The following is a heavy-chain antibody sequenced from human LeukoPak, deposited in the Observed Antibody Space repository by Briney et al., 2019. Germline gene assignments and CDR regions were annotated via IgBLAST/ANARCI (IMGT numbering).Heavy chain of an antibody. CDR2: IIPMLGIA. CDR1: GGTFISYA. Sequence: ASVTVSFMSSGGTFISYAISWVRQAPGQGGEGMGRIIPMLGIANYTQKFQGRVTITADKSTSTAYMELSSLRSEDTAVYYCADSRDGYYDYWGQGTLVTVSS. D-gene: IGHD5-24*01. J-gene: IGHJ4*02. CDR3: ADSRDGYYDY. V-gene: IGHV1-69*04.